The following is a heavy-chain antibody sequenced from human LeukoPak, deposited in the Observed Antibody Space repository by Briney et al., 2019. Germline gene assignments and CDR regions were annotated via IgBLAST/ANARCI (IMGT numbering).Heavy chain of an antibody. CDR3: ARATGYCSGGSCYSEYYYYYYMDV. D-gene: IGHD2-15*01. Sequence: PSETLSLTCTVSGGSISSGSYYWSWIRQPAGKGLEWIGRIYTSGSTNYNPSLKSRVTISVDTSKNQFSLKLSSVTAADTAVYYCARATGYCSGGSCYSEYYYYYYMDVWGKGTTVTISS. CDR2: IYTSGST. J-gene: IGHJ6*03. V-gene: IGHV4-61*02. CDR1: GGSISSGSYY.